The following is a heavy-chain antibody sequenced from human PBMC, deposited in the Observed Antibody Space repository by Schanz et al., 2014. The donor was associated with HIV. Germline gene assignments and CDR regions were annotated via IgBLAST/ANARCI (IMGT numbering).Heavy chain of an antibody. D-gene: IGHD3-10*01. CDR2: IYHSGST. CDR1: GGSITSGNYY. CDR3: ARSYGSGNLFDY. J-gene: IGHJ4*02. Sequence: QLQLQESGPGLVKPSQTLSLTCTVSGGSITSGNYYWSWIRQLPGKDLEWIGCIYHSGSTYNSASTLKNPALKSRVTISVDTSKNQFSLKLRSVTAADTAVYYCARSYGSGNLFDYWGQGTLVTVSS. V-gene: IGHV4-30-4*01.